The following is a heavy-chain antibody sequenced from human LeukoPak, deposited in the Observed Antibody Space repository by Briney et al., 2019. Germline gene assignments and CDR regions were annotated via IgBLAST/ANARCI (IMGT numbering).Heavy chain of an antibody. J-gene: IGHJ4*02. D-gene: IGHD5-24*01. V-gene: IGHV3-33*01. CDR2: IWYDGSNK. CDR1: GFTFSSYG. Sequence: GGSLRLSCAASGFTFSSYGMHWVRQAPGKGLEWVAVIWYDGSNKYYADSVKGRFTISRDNSKNTLYLQMNSLRAEDTAVYYCARGVGTRDGYKGDQMNYWGQGTLVTVSS. CDR3: ARGVGTRDGYKGDQMNY.